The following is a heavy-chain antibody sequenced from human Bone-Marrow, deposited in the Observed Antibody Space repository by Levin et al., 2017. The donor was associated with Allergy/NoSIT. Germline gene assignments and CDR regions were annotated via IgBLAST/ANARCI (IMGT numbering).Heavy chain of an antibody. D-gene: IGHD3-9*01. CDR1: GFTLEDYG. V-gene: IGHV3-9*01. CDR2: ISWNGANI. Sequence: SCAGSGFTLEDYGMHWVRQTPGKGLQWVSGISWNGANIRYEDSVKGRFTISRDNAKNSLYLQMNSLRDEDTALYYCAKDKRADMTGLFDYWGQGTLVTVSS. CDR3: AKDKRADMTGLFDY. J-gene: IGHJ4*02.